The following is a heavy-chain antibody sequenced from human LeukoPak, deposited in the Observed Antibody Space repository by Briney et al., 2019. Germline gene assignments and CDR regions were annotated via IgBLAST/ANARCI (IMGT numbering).Heavy chain of an antibody. J-gene: IGHJ4*02. Sequence: SETLSLTCSVSGYSITSGYYWGWMRQPPGKGLEWIGRFSHGRSTLHTPSLKTRVSISLDTSKNQFSLKLTSVTAADTAVYYCARDMGGATVFDYWGQGTLVTVSS. CDR2: FSHGRST. D-gene: IGHD1-26*01. V-gene: IGHV4-38-2*02. CDR3: ARDMGGATVFDY. CDR1: GYSITSGYY.